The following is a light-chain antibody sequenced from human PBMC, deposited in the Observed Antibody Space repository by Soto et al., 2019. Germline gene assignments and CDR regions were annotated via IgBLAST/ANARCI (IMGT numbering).Light chain of an antibody. Sequence: QLVLTQPPSVSGAPGQRVTISCTGSSSNIGAGYDVHWYQQLPGTAPKLLIYGNSSRPSGVPDRFSASKSGTSASLAITGLQAEDEADYYCQSYDSSLSGHVVFGGGTKLTVL. J-gene: IGLJ2*01. CDR3: QSYDSSLSGHVV. V-gene: IGLV1-40*01. CDR1: SSNIGAGYD. CDR2: GNS.